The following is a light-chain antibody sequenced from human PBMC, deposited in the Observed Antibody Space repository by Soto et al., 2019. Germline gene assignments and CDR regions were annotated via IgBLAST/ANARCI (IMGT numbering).Light chain of an antibody. CDR3: QQRSNWPPGLT. CDR2: DAS. CDR1: QSVSSY. J-gene: IGKJ4*01. V-gene: IGKV3-11*01. Sequence: EIVLTQSPATLSLSPGERATLSCRASQSVSSYLAWYQQKPDQAPRLLIYDASNMATGIPARFSVSGSGTDFTLTISSLEPEDVEVDYCQQRSNWPPGLTFGGGTKVEIK.